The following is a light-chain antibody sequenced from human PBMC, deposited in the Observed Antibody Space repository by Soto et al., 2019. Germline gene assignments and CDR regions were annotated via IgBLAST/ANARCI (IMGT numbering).Light chain of an antibody. CDR2: EVR. Sequence: QSVLTQPPSASGSAGQSVTISCTGTSSDVGGYNYVSWYQQYPGKAPKFIIYEVRKWPSGVPDRFSGARSGNTASLTVSGLQAEDEADYYCSSYAGSNNFLVFGGGTKLTVL. J-gene: IGLJ2*01. V-gene: IGLV2-8*01. CDR3: SSYAGSNNFLV. CDR1: SSDVGGYNY.